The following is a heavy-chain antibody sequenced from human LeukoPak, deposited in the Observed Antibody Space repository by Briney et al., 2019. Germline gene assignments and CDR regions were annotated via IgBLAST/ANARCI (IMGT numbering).Heavy chain of an antibody. CDR3: ARERVILSGYAPLDY. V-gene: IGHV4-34*01. CDR2: INHSGST. J-gene: IGHJ4*02. Sequence: ASETLSLTCAVYGGSFSGYYWSWIRQPPGKGLEWIGEINHSGSTNYNPSLKSRVTISVDTSKNQFSLKLSSVTAADTAVYYCARERVILSGYAPLDYWGQGTLVTVSS. CDR1: GGSFSGYY. D-gene: IGHD5-12*01.